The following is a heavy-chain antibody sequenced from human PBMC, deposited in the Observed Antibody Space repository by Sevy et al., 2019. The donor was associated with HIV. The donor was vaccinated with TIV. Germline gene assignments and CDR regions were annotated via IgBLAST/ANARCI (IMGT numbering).Heavy chain of an antibody. CDR2: ISYDGSNK. D-gene: IGHD3-10*01. CDR3: AKADRVTMVRGVTQSPVDY. V-gene: IGHV3-30*18. J-gene: IGHJ4*02. CDR1: GFTFSSYG. Sequence: GGSLRLSCAASGFTFSSYGMHWVRQAPGKGLEWVAVISYDGSNKYYADSVKGRFTISRDNSKNTLYLQMKSLRAEDTAVYYCAKADRVTMVRGVTQSPVDYWGQGTLVTVSS.